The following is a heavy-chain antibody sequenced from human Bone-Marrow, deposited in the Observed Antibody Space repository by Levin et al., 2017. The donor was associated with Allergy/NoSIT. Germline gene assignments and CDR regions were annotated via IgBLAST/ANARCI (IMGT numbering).Heavy chain of an antibody. CDR1: RFSFSDYY. Sequence: AGGSLRLSCAASRFSFSDYYMSWIRQAPGKGLEWLSYISNTGYSIYYADSVQGRFTISRDNSKNSLFLQMNGLGVEDTAVYYCARDRSRAYSGSYYGYHSYGMDVWGQGTTVTVSS. V-gene: IGHV3-11*01. CDR3: ARDRSRAYSGSYYGYHSYGMDV. CDR2: ISNTGYSI. D-gene: IGHD1-26*01. J-gene: IGHJ6*02.